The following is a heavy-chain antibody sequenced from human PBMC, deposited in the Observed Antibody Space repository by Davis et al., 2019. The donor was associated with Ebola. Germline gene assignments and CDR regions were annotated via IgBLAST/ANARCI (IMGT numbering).Heavy chain of an antibody. D-gene: IGHD4-23*01. V-gene: IGHV3-30-3*01. CDR3: ARDPSATVVTHPYDY. J-gene: IGHJ4*02. CDR2: ISYDGSNK. Sequence: GESLMISCAASGFIFSSYAMHWVRQAPGKGLEWVAVISYDGSNKYYADSVKGRFTISRDNSKNTLYLQMNSLRAEDTAVYYCARDPSATVVTHPYDYWGQGTLVTVSS. CDR1: GFIFSSYA.